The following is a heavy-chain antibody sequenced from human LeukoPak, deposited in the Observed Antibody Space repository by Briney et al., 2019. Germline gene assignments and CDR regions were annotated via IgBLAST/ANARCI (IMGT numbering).Heavy chain of an antibody. V-gene: IGHV3-66*01. CDR3: ARADDGANSWVNY. CDR2: IYSGDSR. J-gene: IGHJ4*02. CDR1: GFTVSSNY. Sequence: GGSLRLSCAASGFTVSSNYMSWVRQAPGKGLEWVSLIYSGDSRYYADSVKGRFTISRDNSKKMLYLQMNSLRAEDTAVYYCARADDGANSWVNYWGQGTLVTVSS. D-gene: IGHD4-23*01.